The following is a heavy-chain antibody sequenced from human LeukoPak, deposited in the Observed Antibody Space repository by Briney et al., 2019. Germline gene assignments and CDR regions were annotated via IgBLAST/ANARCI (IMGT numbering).Heavy chain of an antibody. Sequence: GASVKVSCKAARYTFTGYYMHWVRPPHDQGLEWMGPINPNSGDTNYAQKFPGRITLTRAPSIHPAYIEVSRMTSGVTSVAACVSSGCGSGASCYSGSFDYWGQGTLVTVSS. CDR2: INPNSGDT. V-gene: IGHV1-2*06. CDR1: RYTFTGYY. J-gene: IGHJ4*02. D-gene: IGHD2-15*01. CDR3: VSSGCGSGASCYSGSFDY.